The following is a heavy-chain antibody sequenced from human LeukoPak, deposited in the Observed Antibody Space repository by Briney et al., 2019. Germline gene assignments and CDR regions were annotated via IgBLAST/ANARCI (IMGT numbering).Heavy chain of an antibody. J-gene: IGHJ4*02. Sequence: PGRSLTLSCAASGFTFSSSAMNWVRQAPGKGLEWVSYITSSSTTLYYTDSVKGRFTISRDNAKNSLYLQMNSLKAEDTAVYYCVRALDYWGQGTLVTVSS. V-gene: IGHV3-48*04. CDR2: ITSSSTTL. CDR1: GFTFSSSA. CDR3: VRALDY.